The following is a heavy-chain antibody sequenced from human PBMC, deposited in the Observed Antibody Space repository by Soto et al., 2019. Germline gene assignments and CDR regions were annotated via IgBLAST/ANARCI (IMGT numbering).Heavy chain of an antibody. CDR1: GYTFFNYG. CDR3: ARDSLSGTDAFDI. V-gene: IGHV1-18*01. Sequence: QVQLVQSGAEVKKPGASVKVSCKASGYTFFNYGVTWVRQAPGQGLEWMGWISVYNGNTNYAQKLQGRVTLTTDTSTSTAYMELRSLTSDETAVYYCARDSLSGTDAFDIWGQGTMVTVSS. J-gene: IGHJ3*02. CDR2: ISVYNGNT. D-gene: IGHD1-26*01.